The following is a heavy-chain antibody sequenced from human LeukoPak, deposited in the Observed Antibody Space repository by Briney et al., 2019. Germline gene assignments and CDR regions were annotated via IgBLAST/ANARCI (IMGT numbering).Heavy chain of an antibody. CDR2: IKQDGSVK. J-gene: IGHJ4*02. V-gene: IGHV3-7*01. CDR3: ARIGYSSSSLDY. Sequence: PGGSLRLSCVGSGFSFGSYEINWVRQAPGKGLEWVANIKQDGSVKYYLDSVKGRSTISRDNAQNSVYLEMNSLRAEDTGVYYCARIGYSSSSLDYWGQGILVTVSS. D-gene: IGHD6-6*01. CDR1: GFSFGSYE.